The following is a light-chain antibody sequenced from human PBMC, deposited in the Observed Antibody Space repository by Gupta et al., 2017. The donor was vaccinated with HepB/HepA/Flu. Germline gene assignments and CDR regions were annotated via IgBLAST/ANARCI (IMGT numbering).Light chain of an antibody. Sequence: SALTPPASFSGPPGPSITISCTGTSSDIAVYNYVSWYQQHPGKAPKLMIYDVSERPSGVSGRFSGSKSGKVASLTISGLQAEDEADYYCVSDTTSYTWVFGGGTKLTVL. CDR2: DVS. J-gene: IGLJ3*02. CDR1: SSDIAVYNY. CDR3: VSDTTSYTWV. V-gene: IGLV2-14*01.